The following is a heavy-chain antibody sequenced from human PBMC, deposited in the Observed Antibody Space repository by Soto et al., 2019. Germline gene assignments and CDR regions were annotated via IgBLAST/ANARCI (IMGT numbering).Heavy chain of an antibody. D-gene: IGHD6-19*01. J-gene: IGHJ4*02. CDR2: IWYDGSNK. Sequence: QVQLVESGGGVVQPGRSLRLSCAASGFTFSSYGMHWVRQAPGKGLEWVAVIWYDGSNKYYADSVKGRFTTSRDNSKKPLDXQMNSLRAEDTAVYYCARDCAGYSSGWYQRGGFDYWGQGTLVTVSS. V-gene: IGHV3-33*01. CDR1: GFTFSSYG. CDR3: ARDCAGYSSGWYQRGGFDY.